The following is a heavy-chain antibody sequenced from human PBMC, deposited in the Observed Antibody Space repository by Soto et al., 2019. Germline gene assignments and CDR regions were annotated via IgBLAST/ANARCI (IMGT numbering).Heavy chain of an antibody. CDR3: ARDKITGLFDY. CDR1: GGSFSSYY. V-gene: IGHV4-34*01. D-gene: IGHD2-8*02. J-gene: IGHJ4*02. Sequence: PSETLSITCAVYGGSFSSYYWTWIRQPPGTGLEWIGEINHSGSTNYNPSLKSRVTISVDTSKNQFSLKLTSVTAADTAVYYCARDKITGLFDYWGQGTLVTVSS. CDR2: INHSGST.